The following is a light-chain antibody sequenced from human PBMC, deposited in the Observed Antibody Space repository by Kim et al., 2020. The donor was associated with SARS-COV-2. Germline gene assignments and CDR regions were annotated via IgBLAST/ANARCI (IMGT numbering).Light chain of an antibody. V-gene: IGLV2-14*01. J-gene: IGLJ1*01. CDR2: DVT. CDR3: SSSASSGTYV. Sequence: QSALTQPASVSGSPGQSITISCTGTSSDVGRYNYVSWYQQYPGKAPKLMIYDVTKRPSGVSDRFSGSKSGNTASLTISGLQAEDEADYYCSSSASSGTYVFGTGTKVTVL. CDR1: SSDVGRYNY.